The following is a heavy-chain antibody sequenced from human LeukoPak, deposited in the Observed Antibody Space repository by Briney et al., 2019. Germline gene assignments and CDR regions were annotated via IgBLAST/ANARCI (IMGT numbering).Heavy chain of an antibody. D-gene: IGHD2-2*01. V-gene: IGHV4-39*01. CDR2: VSYSEGT. CDR3: ARVINCSSTSCYPNYGMDV. Sequence: PSETLSLTCTVSGDSSSSGIYYWGWIRQPPGRGLEWIGSVSYSEGTYYNPSLKSRVTISADTSKNQFSLKLSSVTAADTAVYYCARVINCSSTSCYPNYGMDVWGQGTTVTVSS. J-gene: IGHJ6*02. CDR1: GDSSSSGIYY.